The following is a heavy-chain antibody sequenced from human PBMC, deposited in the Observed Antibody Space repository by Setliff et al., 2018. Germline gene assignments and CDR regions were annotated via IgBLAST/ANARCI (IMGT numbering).Heavy chain of an antibody. CDR2: LHTSGST. J-gene: IGHJ6*02. CDR1: GGSLNSGSYY. D-gene: IGHD5-18*01. CDR3: ARDRTAYNYGMDV. Sequence: KASETLSLTCAVSGGSLNSGSYYWSWIRQSTERGLEWLGRLHTSGSTNYNPSLKSRVTISVDPSKNQVSLKLSSATAADTAVYYCARDRTAYNYGMDVWGQGTTVTVSS. V-gene: IGHV4-61*02.